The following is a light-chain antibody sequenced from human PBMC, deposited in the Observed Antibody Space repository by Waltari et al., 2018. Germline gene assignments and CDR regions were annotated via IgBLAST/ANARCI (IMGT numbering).Light chain of an antibody. J-gene: IGLJ1*01. CDR3: AAWDDSLSVSYV. V-gene: IGLV1-47*01. Sequence: QSVLTQQPSASGTPGQTVTISCSGTNSNIGRNSVFWYQQLPGTAPKLLIYRINQRPSAVPDLFSGSKSGTSASLAISGLRSEDEADYYCAAWDDSLSVSYVFGSGTKVTV. CDR1: NSNIGRNS. CDR2: RIN.